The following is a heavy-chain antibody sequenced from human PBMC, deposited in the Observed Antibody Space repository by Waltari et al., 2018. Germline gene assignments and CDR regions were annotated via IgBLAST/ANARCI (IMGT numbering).Heavy chain of an antibody. CDR1: GGTFSSYA. D-gene: IGHD3-10*01. Sequence: QVQLVQSGAEVKKPGSSVKVSCKASGGTFSSYAISWVRQAPGQGLEWMGRINPNSGGTNYAQKFQGRVTMTRDTSISTAYMELSRLRSDDTAVYYCARDSLQVRGVPDYWGQGTLVTVSS. CDR2: INPNSGGT. V-gene: IGHV1-2*06. CDR3: ARDSLQVRGVPDY. J-gene: IGHJ4*02.